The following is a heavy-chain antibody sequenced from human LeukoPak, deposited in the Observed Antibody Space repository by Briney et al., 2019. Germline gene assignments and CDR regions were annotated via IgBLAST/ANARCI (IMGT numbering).Heavy chain of an antibody. V-gene: IGHV1-18*01. CDR1: GYTFTTYG. D-gene: IGHD3-10*01. CDR2: ISAYNGNA. Sequence: ASVKVSCKAFGYTFTTYGISWVRQAPGQGLEWMGWISAYNGNANYVQKLQGRVTMTTDTSTSTAYMELRSLRSDDTAVYYCARDMVRGETDYWGQGTLVTVSS. CDR3: ARDMVRGETDY. J-gene: IGHJ4*02.